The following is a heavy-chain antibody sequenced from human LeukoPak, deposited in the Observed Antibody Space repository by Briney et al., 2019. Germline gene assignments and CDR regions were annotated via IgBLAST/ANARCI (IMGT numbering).Heavy chain of an antibody. CDR2: INSDGSST. D-gene: IGHD3-3*01. Sequence: GGSLRLSCAASGLTFSSYWMHWVRQAPGKGLVWVSRINSDGSSTSYADSVKGRFTISRDNAKNTLYLQMNSLRAEDTAVYYCARESYITISGVVIGDWFDPWGQGTLVTVSS. CDR1: GLTFSSYW. CDR3: ARESYITISGVVIGDWFDP. J-gene: IGHJ5*02. V-gene: IGHV3-74*01.